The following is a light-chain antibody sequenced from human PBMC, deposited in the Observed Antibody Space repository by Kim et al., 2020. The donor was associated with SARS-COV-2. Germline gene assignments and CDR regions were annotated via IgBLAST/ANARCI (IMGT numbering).Light chain of an antibody. CDR2: DVS. Sequence: QSALTQPASVSGFPGQSITISCTGTSSDVGDYNYVSWYQQHPGKAPKLMIYDVSNRPSGVSNRFSGSKSGNTASLTISGLQAEDEADYYCSSYTSSSIWVFGGGTKLTVL. CDR1: SSDVGDYNY. V-gene: IGLV2-14*03. J-gene: IGLJ3*02. CDR3: SSYTSSSIWV.